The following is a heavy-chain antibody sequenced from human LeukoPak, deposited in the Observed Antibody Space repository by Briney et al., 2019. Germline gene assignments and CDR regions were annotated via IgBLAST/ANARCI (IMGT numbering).Heavy chain of an antibody. CDR1: GFTFSSSE. CDR3: ARRVGG. CDR2: IHRTGSPT. Sequence: GGSVRLSCAASGFTFSSSEMTWVRQAPGKGLEWLSYIHRTGSPTYYADSVKGRFTISRDNAKTSLYLQMNSLRAEDTAVYYCARRVGGWGQGTLVTVSS. D-gene: IGHD3-10*01. J-gene: IGHJ4*02. V-gene: IGHV3-48*03.